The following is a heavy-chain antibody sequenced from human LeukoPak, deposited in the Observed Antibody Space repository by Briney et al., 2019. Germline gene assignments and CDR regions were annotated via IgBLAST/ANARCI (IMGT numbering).Heavy chain of an antibody. D-gene: IGHD5-12*01. CDR3: ARGGYSGYDSRTDDAFDI. J-gene: IGHJ3*02. V-gene: IGHV3-30*03. CDR1: GFTFSSYG. CDR2: ISYDGSNK. Sequence: GRSLRLSCAASGFTFSSYGMHLVRQAPGKGLEWVSVISYDGSNKYYADSVKGRFTISRDNSKNTLYLQMNSLRAEDTAVYYCARGGYSGYDSRTDDAFDIWGQGTMVTVSS.